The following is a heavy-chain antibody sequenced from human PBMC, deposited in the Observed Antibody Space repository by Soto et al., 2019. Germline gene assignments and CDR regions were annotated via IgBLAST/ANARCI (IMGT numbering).Heavy chain of an antibody. J-gene: IGHJ4*02. Sequence: QVQLVQSGAEVKKPGSSVKVSCKASGGTFSSYAISWVRQAPGQGLEWMGGIIPIFGTANYAQKFQGRVTITADESTSTAYMELSSLRSEDTAVYYCARGDRGGDYDSSGPSGYWGQGTLVTVSS. V-gene: IGHV1-69*01. D-gene: IGHD3-22*01. CDR1: GGTFSSYA. CDR2: IIPIFGTA. CDR3: ARGDRGGDYDSSGPSGY.